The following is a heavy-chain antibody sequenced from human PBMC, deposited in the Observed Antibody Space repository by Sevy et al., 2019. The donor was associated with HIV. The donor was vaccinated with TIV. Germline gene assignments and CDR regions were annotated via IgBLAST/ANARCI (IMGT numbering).Heavy chain of an antibody. V-gene: IGHV4-59*08. CDR2: VYYTGGT. Sequence: SETLSLTCTVSGGSINSDHWNWIRQPPGKGLEWIGYVYYTGGTNYNPSLKNRVTISVERTKNQFSLKLTSVTAAETAVYYCARRNDFDIWGQGTMVTVSS. J-gene: IGHJ3*02. CDR3: ARRNDFDI. CDR1: GGSINSDH.